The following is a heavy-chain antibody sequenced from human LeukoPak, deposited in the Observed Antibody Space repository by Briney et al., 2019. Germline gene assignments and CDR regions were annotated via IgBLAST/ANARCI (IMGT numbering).Heavy chain of an antibody. V-gene: IGHV5-10-1*01. J-gene: IGHJ6*02. CDR2: IDPSDSYT. CDR3: ARAQWLAGGYYYGMDV. D-gene: IGHD6-19*01. Sequence: GESLKISCKGSGYSFTSYWISWVRQMPGKGLEWRGRIDPSDSYTNYSPSFQGHVTISADKSIGTAYLQWSSLKASDTAMYYCARAQWLAGGYYYGMDVWGQGTTVTVSS. CDR1: GYSFTSYW.